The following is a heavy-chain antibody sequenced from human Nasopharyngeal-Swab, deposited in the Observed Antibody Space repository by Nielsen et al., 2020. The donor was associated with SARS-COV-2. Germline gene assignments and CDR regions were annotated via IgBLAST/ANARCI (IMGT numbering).Heavy chain of an antibody. CDR2: IIPTFGTA. CDR3: ARDALWFGELLSQGGWFDP. Sequence: SVKVSCKASGGTFSSYAISWVRQAPGQGLEWMGGIIPTFGTANYAQKFQGRVTITADESTRTAYMELSSLRSEDTAVYYCARDALWFGELLSQGGWFDPWGQGTLVTVSS. D-gene: IGHD3-10*01. J-gene: IGHJ5*02. V-gene: IGHV1-69*13. CDR1: GGTFSSYA.